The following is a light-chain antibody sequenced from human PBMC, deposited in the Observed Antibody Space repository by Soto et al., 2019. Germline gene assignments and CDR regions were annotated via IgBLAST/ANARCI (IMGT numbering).Light chain of an antibody. CDR3: CSNAAGSTYV. CDR1: SSDVRSHNL. CDR2: EAS. J-gene: IGLJ1*01. Sequence: QSVLTQPASVSGSPGQSITISCTGTSSDVRSHNLVSWYQQLPGKAPKLIIFEASKRPSGVSNRFSGSKSGSTASLTISGLQAEDEADYYCCSNAAGSTYVFGSGTKVTVL. V-gene: IGLV2-23*01.